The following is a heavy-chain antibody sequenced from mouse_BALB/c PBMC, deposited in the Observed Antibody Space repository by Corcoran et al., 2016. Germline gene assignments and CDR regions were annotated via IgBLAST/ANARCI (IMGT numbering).Heavy chain of an antibody. CDR1: GYTFTNYG. CDR2: INTYTGEP. J-gene: IGHJ4*01. V-gene: IGHV9-3-1*01. CDR3: ARETYAMDY. Sequence: QIELVQSGPELKKPGETVKISCKASGYTFTNYGMNWVKQAPGKGLKWMGWINTYTGEPTYADDFKGRFAFSLETSASSDYLQINNLKNEDTATYFCARETYAMDYWGQGTSVTVSS.